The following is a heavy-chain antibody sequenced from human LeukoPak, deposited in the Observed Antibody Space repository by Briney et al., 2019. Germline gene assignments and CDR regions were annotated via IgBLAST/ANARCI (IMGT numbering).Heavy chain of an antibody. V-gene: IGHV1-69*01. Sequence: SVKVSCKASGGTFSSYAISWVRQAPGQGLEWMGGIIPIFGTANYAQKFQGRVTITADESTSTAYMELSSLRSEDTAVYYCAREATTYYYDSSGYYYPSYFDYWGQGTLVAVSS. J-gene: IGHJ4*02. D-gene: IGHD3-22*01. CDR3: AREATTYYYDSSGYYYPSYFDY. CDR2: IIPIFGTA. CDR1: GGTFSSYA.